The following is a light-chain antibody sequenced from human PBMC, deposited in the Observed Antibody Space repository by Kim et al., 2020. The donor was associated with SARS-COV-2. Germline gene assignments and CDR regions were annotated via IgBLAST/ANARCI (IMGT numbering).Light chain of an antibody. CDR2: AAS. Sequence: IQMTQSPSSLSASLGDRVTITCRTSQGINNYLAWFQQKPGKAPKPLIYAASSLQSGVPSKFSGSGSGTDFTLTISSLQPEDFATYYCQQYNSYPWTFGQGTKVDIK. J-gene: IGKJ1*01. CDR3: QQYNSYPWT. V-gene: IGKV1-16*02. CDR1: QGINNY.